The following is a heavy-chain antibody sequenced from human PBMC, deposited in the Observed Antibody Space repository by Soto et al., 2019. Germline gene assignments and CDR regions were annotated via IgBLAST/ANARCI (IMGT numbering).Heavy chain of an antibody. Sequence: ASVKVCCKASGYTFTSYDINWVRQATGQGLEWMGWMNPNSGNTGYAQKFQGRVTMTRNTSISTAYMELRSLRSDDTAVYYCARVVATVAGPYGMDVWGQGTTVTVS. J-gene: IGHJ6*02. V-gene: IGHV1-8*01. CDR3: ARVVATVAGPYGMDV. CDR2: MNPNSGNT. CDR1: GYTFTSYD. D-gene: IGHD6-19*01.